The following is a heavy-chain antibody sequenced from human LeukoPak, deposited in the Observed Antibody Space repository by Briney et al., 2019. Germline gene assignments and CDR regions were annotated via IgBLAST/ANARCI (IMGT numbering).Heavy chain of an antibody. D-gene: IGHD4-17*01. CDR2: INPSGGST. Sequence: ASVKVSCKASGYTFTGYYMHWVRQAPGQGLEWMGIINPSGGSTSYAQKFQGRVTMTRDTSTSTVYMELSSLRSEDTAVYYCARDSITTTVTTRRWFDPWGQGTLVTVSS. CDR1: GYTFTGYY. CDR3: ARDSITTTVTTRRWFDP. J-gene: IGHJ5*02. V-gene: IGHV1-46*01.